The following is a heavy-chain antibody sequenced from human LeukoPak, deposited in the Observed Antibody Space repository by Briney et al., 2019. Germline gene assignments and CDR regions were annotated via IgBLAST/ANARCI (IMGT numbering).Heavy chain of an antibody. Sequence: SETLSLTCSISGGPISIFYWSWIRQSPGKGLEWIGNLYYSGSTNYNPSLRSRVTISVDMSKSQFSLKLTSVTPADTAVYYCARDYSNHGFDPWGQGTLVTVSS. CDR3: ARDYSNHGFDP. D-gene: IGHD4-11*01. V-gene: IGHV4-59*01. CDR2: LYYSGST. J-gene: IGHJ5*02. CDR1: GGPISIFY.